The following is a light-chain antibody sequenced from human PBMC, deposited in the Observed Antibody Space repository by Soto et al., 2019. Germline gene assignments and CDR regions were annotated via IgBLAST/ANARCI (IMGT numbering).Light chain of an antibody. CDR2: KAS. V-gene: IGKV1-5*03. Sequence: DIQMTQSPSTLSASVGDRVTITCRASQSISSWLAWYQQKPGKAPKLLFYKASSLESGVPSRFSGSGSGTEFTLTISSLQPDDFATYYCQQYNSYALFGGGTKVEIK. CDR3: QQYNSYAL. CDR1: QSISSW. J-gene: IGKJ4*01.